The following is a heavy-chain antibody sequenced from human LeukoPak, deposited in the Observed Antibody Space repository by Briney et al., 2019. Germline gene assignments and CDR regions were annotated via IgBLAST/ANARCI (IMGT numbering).Heavy chain of an antibody. CDR2: INSTSTTK. J-gene: IGHJ5*02. CDR1: GFTLSTYT. V-gene: IGHV3-48*04. D-gene: IGHD4-17*01. Sequence: GSLRLSCTASGFTLSTYTMNWVRQAPGKGLEWVSYINSTSTTKYYADSVKGRFTISRDNSKNSLDLQMNRLTAEDTAVYYCARDRSLVDGDYGVWFDAWGQGSLVTVSS. CDR3: ARDRSLVDGDYGVWFDA.